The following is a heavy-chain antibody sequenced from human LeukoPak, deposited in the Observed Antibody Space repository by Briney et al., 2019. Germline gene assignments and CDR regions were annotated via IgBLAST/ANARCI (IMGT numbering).Heavy chain of an antibody. V-gene: IGHV3-21*01. CDR2: ISRNGIYI. Sequence: GGSLRLSCAASGFTFNNYTMNWVRQAPGRGLEWVSSISRNGIYIKYVDSVKGQFTVSRDNAKNSLYLQMNSLRAEDTAVYYCARDGLPATVANWFDPWGQGTLVTVSS. D-gene: IGHD2-15*01. CDR3: ARDGLPATVANWFDP. CDR1: GFTFNNYT. J-gene: IGHJ5*02.